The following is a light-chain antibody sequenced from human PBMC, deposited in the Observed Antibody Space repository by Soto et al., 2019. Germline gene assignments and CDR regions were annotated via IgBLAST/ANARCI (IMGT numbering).Light chain of an antibody. J-gene: IGLJ2*01. CDR2: GNS. V-gene: IGLV1-40*01. CDR1: SSNVGAGYD. CDR3: QSYDSSLSGVV. Sequence: QSVLTQPPSVSGAPGQRVTISCTGSSSNVGAGYDVHWYQLLPGTAPKLLIYGNSNRPSGVPDRFSGSKSGTSASLAITGLQAEDEADYYCQSYDSSLSGVVFGGGPKLTVL.